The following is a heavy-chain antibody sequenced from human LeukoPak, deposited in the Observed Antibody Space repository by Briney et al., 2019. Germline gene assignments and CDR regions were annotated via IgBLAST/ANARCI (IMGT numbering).Heavy chain of an antibody. CDR2: IYYSGST. Sequence: TLSLTCTVSGGSISSGGYYWSLIRQHPGKGLEWIGYIYYSGSTYYNLSLKSRVIISVDTSKNQFSLKLSSVTAADTAVYYCARVGRWEPEFDYWGQGTLVTVSS. CDR1: GGSISSGGYY. V-gene: IGHV4-31*03. D-gene: IGHD1-26*01. J-gene: IGHJ4*02. CDR3: ARVGRWEPEFDY.